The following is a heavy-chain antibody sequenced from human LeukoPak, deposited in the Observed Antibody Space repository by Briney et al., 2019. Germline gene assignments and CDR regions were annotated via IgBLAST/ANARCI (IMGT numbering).Heavy chain of an antibody. V-gene: IGHV4-39*01. Sequence: SETLSLTCTVSGGSISSSSYYWGWIRQPPGKGLEWIGSIYYSGSTYYNPSLKSRVTISVDTSKNQFSLKLSSVTAADTAVYYCARTRYYYGSRSYGAPYYFDYWGQGTLVTVS. CDR2: IYYSGST. J-gene: IGHJ4*02. D-gene: IGHD3-10*01. CDR1: GGSISSSSYY. CDR3: ARTRYYYGSRSYGAPYYFDY.